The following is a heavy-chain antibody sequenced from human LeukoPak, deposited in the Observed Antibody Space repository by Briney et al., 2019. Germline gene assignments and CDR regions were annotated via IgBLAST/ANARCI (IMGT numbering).Heavy chain of an antibody. CDR2: AYYRSKWYY. CDR3: ARFLGTALDC. V-gene: IGHV6-1*01. CDR1: GDSVSSNSAT. Sequence: SLTLSLTCAISGDSVSSNSATWNWIRQSPSRGLEWLGRAYYRSKWYYDYAVSVKSRITINPDTSKNQFSLQLNSVTPEDTAVYYCARFLGTALDCWGQGTLVTVSS. D-gene: IGHD2-21*02. J-gene: IGHJ4*02.